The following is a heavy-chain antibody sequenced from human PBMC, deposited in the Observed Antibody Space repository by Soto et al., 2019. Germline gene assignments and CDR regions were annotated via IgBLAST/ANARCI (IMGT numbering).Heavy chain of an antibody. CDR1: GFTFSNYA. CDR3: ARGGYNGYALDY. J-gene: IGHJ4*02. Sequence: GGSLRLSCAASGFTFSNYAMHWVRQAPGKGLEWVSLISYDGSSKYYADSVKGRFTFSRDNSKNTLSVQMNSLRLEDTAVYYCARGGYNGYALDYWGQGTLVTVSS. V-gene: IGHV3-30*03. D-gene: IGHD5-12*01. CDR2: ISYDGSSK.